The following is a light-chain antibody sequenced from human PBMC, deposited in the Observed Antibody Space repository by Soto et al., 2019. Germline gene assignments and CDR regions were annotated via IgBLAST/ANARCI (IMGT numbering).Light chain of an antibody. V-gene: IGKV3-20*01. CDR1: QSVSSAY. J-gene: IGKJ1*01. Sequence: EIVLTQSPGTLSLSPGERATLSCRASQSVSSAYLACYQHKPGPPPTLLIYAASSRVTGIPDRFSGSGSGTDFTLTISRLEPEDVAVYYCQQYGSSSTWTFGQGTKVEIK. CDR3: QQYGSSSTWT. CDR2: AAS.